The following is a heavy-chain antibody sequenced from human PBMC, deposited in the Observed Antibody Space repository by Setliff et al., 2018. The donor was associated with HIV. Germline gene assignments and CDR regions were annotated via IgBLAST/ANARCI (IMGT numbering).Heavy chain of an antibody. V-gene: IGHV4-61*09. CDR3: ARTIKEHLAVLWFDP. J-gene: IGHJ5*02. D-gene: IGHD3-3*02. CDR2: IYTSGST. Sequence: SETLSLTCTVSGASISSGSFYWSWIRQPAGKGLEWTGHIYTSGSTKYNPSLESRVTISADTSKNQFSLRLSSVTAADTAVYYCARTIKEHLAVLWFDPWGQGTLVTVS. CDR1: GASISSGSFY.